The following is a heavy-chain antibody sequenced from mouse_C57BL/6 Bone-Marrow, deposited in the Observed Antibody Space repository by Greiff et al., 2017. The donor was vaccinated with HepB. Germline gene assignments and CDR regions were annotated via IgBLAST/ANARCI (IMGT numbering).Heavy chain of an antibody. CDR2: IYPSDSET. J-gene: IGHJ2*01. CDR3: ARSRLWCPRGFDY. V-gene: IGHV1-61*01. D-gene: IGHD1-1*02. CDR1: GYTFTSYW. Sequence: VQLQQPGAELVRPGSSVKLSCKASGYTFTSYWMDWVKQRPGQGLEWIGNIYPSDSETHYNQKFKDKATLTVDKSPSTAYMQLSSLTSEDSAVYYCARSRLWCPRGFDYWGQGTTLTVSS.